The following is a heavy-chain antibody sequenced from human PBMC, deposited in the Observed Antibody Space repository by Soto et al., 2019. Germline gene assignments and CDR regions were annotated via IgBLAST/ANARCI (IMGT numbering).Heavy chain of an antibody. CDR3: ARVMVFGGYLDY. D-gene: IGHD2-15*01. CDR2: INSDGSST. V-gene: IGHV3-74*01. Sequence: EVQLVESGGGLVQPGGSLRLSCAASGFTFSSYCRHWVRQAPGKGLVWVSRINSDGSSTSYADSVKGRFTISRDNAKNTLYLQMNSLRAEDTAVYYCARVMVFGGYLDYWGQGTLVTVSS. J-gene: IGHJ4*02. CDR1: GFTFSSYC.